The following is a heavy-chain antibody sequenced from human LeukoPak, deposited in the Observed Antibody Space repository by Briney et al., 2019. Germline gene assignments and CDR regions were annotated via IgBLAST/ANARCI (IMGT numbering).Heavy chain of an antibody. D-gene: IGHD2-21*02. V-gene: IGHV4-34*01. CDR2: INHSGST. CDR1: GGSFSGYY. Sequence: PSETLSLTCAVYGGSFSGYYWSWIRQPPGKGPEWIGEINHSGSTNYNPSLKSRVTISVDTSKNQFSLKLSSVTAADTAVYYCARVYGGGDCPDWGQGTLVTVSS. J-gene: IGHJ4*02. CDR3: ARVYGGGDCPD.